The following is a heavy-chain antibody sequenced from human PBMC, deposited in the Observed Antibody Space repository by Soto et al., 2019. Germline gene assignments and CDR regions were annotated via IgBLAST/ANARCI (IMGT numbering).Heavy chain of an antibody. Sequence: SETLSLTCTVSRGSINSGDYYWSWLRQPPGKGLEWIGYIYYSGTTYYNPSLKSRITISVDTSKNHFSLKLRPVTAADTAVYFCGRAGRRDGNSSPGRFDTWGQGILVTVSS. J-gene: IGHJ5*02. D-gene: IGHD1-26*01. V-gene: IGHV4-30-4*01. CDR1: RGSINSGDYY. CDR3: GRAGRRDGNSSPGRFDT. CDR2: IYYSGTT.